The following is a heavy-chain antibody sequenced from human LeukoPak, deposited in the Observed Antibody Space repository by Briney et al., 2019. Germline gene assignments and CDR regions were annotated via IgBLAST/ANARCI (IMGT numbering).Heavy chain of an antibody. V-gene: IGHV3-11*01. CDR2: ISSSANTI. CDR3: ARDGRGYYYHSLDY. Sequence: GGSLTLSCPASGFTFSDYYMRWIRQAAGRVLEWVSYISSSANTIYYADSVKGRFTISRDNAKNSLYLQMNRLRAEDTAVYYCARDGRGYYYHSLDYWGQGTLVTVSS. CDR1: GFTFSDYY. J-gene: IGHJ4*02. D-gene: IGHD3-22*01.